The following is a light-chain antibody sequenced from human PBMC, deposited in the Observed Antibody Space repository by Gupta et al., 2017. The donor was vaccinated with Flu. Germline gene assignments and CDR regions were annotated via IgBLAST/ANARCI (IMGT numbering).Light chain of an antibody. CDR1: QSLLFSSNNRDY. J-gene: IGKJ1*01. CDR3: QQYYSSPRT. Sequence: VVTQSPHSLAVSLGERATINCKSSQSLLFSSNNRDYLTWYQHKPGQPPKLLIYWASTRASGVPDRFSGSGSGTDFSLIISNLQAEDVAVYYCQQYYSSPRTFGQGTRVEIK. CDR2: WAS. V-gene: IGKV4-1*01.